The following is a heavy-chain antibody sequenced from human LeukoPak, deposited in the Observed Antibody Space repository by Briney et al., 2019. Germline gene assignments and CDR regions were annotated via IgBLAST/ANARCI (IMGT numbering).Heavy chain of an antibody. CDR3: ARGQPFGSH. CDR1: GFIFSDYW. J-gene: IGHJ4*02. D-gene: IGHD3-10*01. CDR2: IKQDGSEK. V-gene: IGHV3-7*03. Sequence: GGSLRLSCVASGFIFSDYWMHWVRQSPGKGLEWVANIKQDGSEKHYVDSVKGRFTISRDNAKNSVYLQMNSLRAEDTAVYYCARGQPFGSHWGQGTLSPSPQ.